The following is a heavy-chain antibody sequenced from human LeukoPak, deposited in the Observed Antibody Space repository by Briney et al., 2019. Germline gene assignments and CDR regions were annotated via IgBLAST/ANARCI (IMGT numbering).Heavy chain of an antibody. V-gene: IGHV1-18*01. J-gene: IGHJ4*02. CDR2: ISAYNGNT. Sequence: ASVKVSCTASGYTFTSYDISWVRQAPGQGLEWMGWISAYNGNTNYAQKLQGRVTMTTDTSTSTAYMELRSLRSDDTAVYYCARWGVGETAFDYWGQGTLVTVSS. CDR3: ARWGVGETAFDY. CDR1: GYTFTSYD. D-gene: IGHD5-24*01.